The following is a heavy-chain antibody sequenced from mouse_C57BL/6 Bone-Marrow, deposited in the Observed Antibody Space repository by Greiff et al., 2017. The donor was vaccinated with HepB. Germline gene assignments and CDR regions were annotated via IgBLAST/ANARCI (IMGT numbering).Heavy chain of an antibody. V-gene: IGHV3-8*01. Sequence: DVQLQESGPGLAKPSQTLSLTCSVTGYSITSDYWNWFRKFPGNKLEYMGYISYSGSTYYNPSLKSRISITRDTSKNQYYLQLNSVTTEDTATYYWARVGDGPDWYFDVWGTGTTVTVSS. CDR3: ARVGDGPDWYFDV. D-gene: IGHD2-3*01. CDR1: GYSITSDY. CDR2: ISYSGST. J-gene: IGHJ1*03.